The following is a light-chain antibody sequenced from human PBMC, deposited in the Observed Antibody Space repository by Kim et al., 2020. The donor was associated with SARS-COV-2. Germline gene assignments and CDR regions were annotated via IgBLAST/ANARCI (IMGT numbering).Light chain of an antibody. J-gene: IGLJ3*02. CDR3: SSHTSTNTWV. CDR1: SSDVDNYGF. V-gene: IGLV2-14*03. Sequence: GQSITISCTGNSSDVDNYGFVSWYQQHPDKAPKFLIYNVDTRPSGISTRFSASKSANSASLTISGLQPEDEALYFCSSHTSTNTWVFGGGTKVTVL. CDR2: NVD.